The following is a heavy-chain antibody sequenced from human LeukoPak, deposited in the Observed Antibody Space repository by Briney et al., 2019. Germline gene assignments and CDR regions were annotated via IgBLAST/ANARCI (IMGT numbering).Heavy chain of an antibody. CDR3: ARAARIVVVVAAFY. CDR1: GYTFTCYY. J-gene: IGHJ4*02. D-gene: IGHD2-15*01. CDR2: INPNSGGT. Sequence: GASVKVSCKASGYTFTCYYMHWVRQAPGQGLEWMGWINPNSGGTNYAQKFQGRVTMTRDTSISTAYMELSRLRSDDTAVYYCARAARIVVVVAAFYWGQGTLVTVSS. V-gene: IGHV1-2*02.